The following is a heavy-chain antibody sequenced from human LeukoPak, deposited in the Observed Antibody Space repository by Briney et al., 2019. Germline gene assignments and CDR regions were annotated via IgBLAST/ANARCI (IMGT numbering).Heavy chain of an antibody. D-gene: IGHD2-2*01. CDR2: ISSSSYI. CDR1: GFSFSSYS. V-gene: IGHV3-21*01. CDR3: ARRGYCSTTSCPKNDAFDI. Sequence: GGSLRLSCAASGFSFSSYSMNWVRQAPGKGLEWVSSISSSSYISYTDSVKGRFTISRDNAKNSLYLQMNSLRAEDTAVYYCARRGYCSTTSCPKNDAFDIWGQGTMVTVSS. J-gene: IGHJ3*02.